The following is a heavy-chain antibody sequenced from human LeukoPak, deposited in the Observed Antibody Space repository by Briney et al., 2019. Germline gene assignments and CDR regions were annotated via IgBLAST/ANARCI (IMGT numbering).Heavy chain of an antibody. V-gene: IGHV4-59*08. Sequence: SETLSLTCSVSGGPINNYYYNWIRQPPGKGLEWIGYIYYSGSTYYNPSLKSRVTISVDTSKNQFSLKLSSVTAADTAVYYCAGGGDYGDAYFDYWGQGTLVTVSS. CDR3: AGGGDYGDAYFDY. D-gene: IGHD4-17*01. CDR2: IYYSGST. CDR1: GGPINNYY. J-gene: IGHJ4*02.